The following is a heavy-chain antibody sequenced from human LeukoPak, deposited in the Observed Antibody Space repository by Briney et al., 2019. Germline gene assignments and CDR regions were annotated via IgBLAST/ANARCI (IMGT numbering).Heavy chain of an antibody. D-gene: IGHD6-13*01. Sequence: ASVKVSCKVSGYTLTELSMHWVRQAPGKGLEWQGGFDPEDGETIYAQKFQGRVTMTEDTSTDTAYMELSSLRSDDTAVYYCARDPSILSSSWYVDYWGQGTLVTVSS. CDR2: FDPEDGET. J-gene: IGHJ4*02. CDR1: GYTLTELS. V-gene: IGHV1-24*01. CDR3: ARDPSILSSSWYVDY.